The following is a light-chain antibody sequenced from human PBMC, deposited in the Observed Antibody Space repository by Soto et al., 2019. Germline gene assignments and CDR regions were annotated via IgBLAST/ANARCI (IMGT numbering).Light chain of an antibody. CDR3: SSYAGSNNSRV. J-gene: IGLJ2*01. CDR2: EVS. CDR1: SSDVGGYNY. Sequence: QLVLTQPPSASGSPGQSVTISCTGTSSDVGGYNYVSWYQQHPGKAPKLMIYEVSKRPSGVPDRFSGSKSGNTASLTVSGLQAEDEADYYCSSYAGSNNSRVFGGGTKLTVL. V-gene: IGLV2-8*01.